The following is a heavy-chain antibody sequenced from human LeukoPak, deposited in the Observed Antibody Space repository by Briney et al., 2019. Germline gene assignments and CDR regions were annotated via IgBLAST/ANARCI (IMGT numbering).Heavy chain of an antibody. CDR2: INPSGGGT. Sequence: GASVKVSCKASGFTFTNYYMHWVRQAPGQGLEWMGIINPSGGGTNYAQKFQGRVTMTRDTSTSTVYMELSSLRSGDTAVYYCARDQPFDPWGQGTLVTVSS. V-gene: IGHV1-46*01. J-gene: IGHJ5*02. CDR3: ARDQPFDP. CDR1: GFTFTNYY.